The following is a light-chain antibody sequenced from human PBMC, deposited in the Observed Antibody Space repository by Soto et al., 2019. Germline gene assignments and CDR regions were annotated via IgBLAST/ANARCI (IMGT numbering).Light chain of an antibody. V-gene: IGKV1-39*01. Sequence: DIQMPQSPSSLSASVGDRVTITCRASQSISSYLNWYQQKPGKAPKLLIYAASSLQSGVPSRFSGSGSGTDFTLTIRSLQPEDCATYYFQQSYRTPRTFGQGTKWESK. CDR1: QSISSY. J-gene: IGKJ1*01. CDR3: QQSYRTPRT. CDR2: AAS.